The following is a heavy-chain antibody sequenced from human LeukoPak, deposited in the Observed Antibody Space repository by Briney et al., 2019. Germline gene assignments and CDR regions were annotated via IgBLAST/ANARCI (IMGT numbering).Heavy chain of an antibody. Sequence: GGSLRLSCGASGFTFNNYAMTWVRLVPGKGLQWVSALIGSGNSAFYADSVKGRFTISGDNSKNMLYLQMDSLRAEDTAVYYCAKVAGENYYNFAFDIWGQGTMVTVSS. CDR1: GFTFNNYA. CDR2: LIGSGNSA. J-gene: IGHJ3*02. D-gene: IGHD1-26*01. V-gene: IGHV3-23*01. CDR3: AKVAGENYYNFAFDI.